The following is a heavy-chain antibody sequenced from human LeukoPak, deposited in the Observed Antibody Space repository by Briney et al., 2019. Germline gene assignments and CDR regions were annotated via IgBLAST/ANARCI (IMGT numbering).Heavy chain of an antibody. J-gene: IGHJ4*02. CDR1: GFTVSSNY. CDR3: ARAREGY. V-gene: IGHV3-66*01. Sequence: GGSLRLSCAASGFTVSSNYMSWVRQAPGKGLEWVSVIYSGGSTYYADSVTGRFTISRDNSKNTVHLQMNSLRADDTAVYYCARAREGYWGQGTLVTVSS. CDR2: IYSGGST.